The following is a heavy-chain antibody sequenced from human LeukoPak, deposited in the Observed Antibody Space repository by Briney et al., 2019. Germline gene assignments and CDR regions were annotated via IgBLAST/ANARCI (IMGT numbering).Heavy chain of an antibody. CDR2: ISSSSSYI. CDR1: GFTFSSYS. CDR3: AKVLIYCSGGSCPGVDY. V-gene: IGHV3-21*01. D-gene: IGHD2-15*01. J-gene: IGHJ4*02. Sequence: GGSLRLSCAASGFTFSSYSMNWVRQAPGKGLEWVSSISSSSSYIYYADSVKGRFTISRDNAKNSLYLQMNSLRAEDTAVYYCAKVLIYCSGGSCPGVDYWGQGTLVTVSS.